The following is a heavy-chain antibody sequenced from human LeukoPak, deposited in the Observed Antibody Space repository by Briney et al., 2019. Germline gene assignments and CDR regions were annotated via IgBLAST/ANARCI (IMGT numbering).Heavy chain of an antibody. Sequence: SVKVSCKASGCTFSSYAISWVRQAPGQGLEWMGRIIPIFGTANYAQKFQGRVTITTDESTSTAYMELSSLRSEDTAVYFCASSYYYGSGSYYDNYYYYMDVWGKGTTVTVSS. CDR1: GCTFSSYA. V-gene: IGHV1-69*05. D-gene: IGHD3-10*01. CDR3: ASSYYYGSGSYYDNYYYYMDV. CDR2: IIPIFGTA. J-gene: IGHJ6*03.